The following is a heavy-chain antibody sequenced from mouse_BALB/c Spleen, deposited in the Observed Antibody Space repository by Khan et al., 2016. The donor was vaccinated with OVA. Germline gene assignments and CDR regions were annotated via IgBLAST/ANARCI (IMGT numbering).Heavy chain of an antibody. CDR1: GFSFSAYS. CDR3: AIHLTGSFAY. Sequence: EVQLVESGGDLVEPGGSLKLSCAASGFSFSAYSMPWVRQTADKRLEWVATISSGGDYTYYVDNVKGRSTIFRDNTKNTLYLQMSMQKSEVTALDYSAIHLTGSFAYWGQGTLVTVSA. J-gene: IGHJ3*01. V-gene: IGHV5-6*01. CDR2: ISSGGDYT. D-gene: IGHD4-1*01.